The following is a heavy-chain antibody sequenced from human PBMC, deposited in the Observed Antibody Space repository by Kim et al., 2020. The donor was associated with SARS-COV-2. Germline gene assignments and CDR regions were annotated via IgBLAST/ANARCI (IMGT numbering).Heavy chain of an antibody. CDR2: ISSRSNTI. Sequence: GGSLRLSCAASGFTFSRHSMNWVRQAPGKGLEWISYISSRSNTIYYADSVRGRLTSSRDNAKNSLYLQMTSLRDEDTAVYYCARGPTNDYGDSPEKQYYFPMAVWGQGTTVIVSS. V-gene: IGHV3-48*02. D-gene: IGHD4-17*01. J-gene: IGHJ6*02. CDR3: ARGPTNDYGDSPEKQYYFPMAV. CDR1: GFTFSRHS.